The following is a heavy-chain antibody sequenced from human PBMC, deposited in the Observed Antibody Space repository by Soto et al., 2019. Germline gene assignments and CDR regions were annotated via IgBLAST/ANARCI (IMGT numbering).Heavy chain of an antibody. CDR3: ARDRYYYDSSGYLWSY. Sequence: GASVKVSCKASGYTFTSYGISWVRQAPGQGLEWMGWISAYNGNTNYAQKLQGRVTMTTDTSTSTAYMELRSLRSDDTAVYYCARDRYYYDSSGYLWSYWGQGTLVPVSS. V-gene: IGHV1-18*01. J-gene: IGHJ4*02. CDR2: ISAYNGNT. CDR1: GYTFTSYG. D-gene: IGHD3-22*01.